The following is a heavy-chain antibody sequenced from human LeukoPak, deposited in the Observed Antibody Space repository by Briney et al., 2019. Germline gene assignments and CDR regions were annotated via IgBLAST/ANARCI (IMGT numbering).Heavy chain of an antibody. V-gene: IGHV3-53*01. D-gene: IGHD2-2*01. CDR1: GFTVSSNY. CDR3: ANRRCSGTSCYLDY. J-gene: IGHJ4*02. Sequence: GGSLRLSCAASGFTVSSNYMSWVRQAPGKGLEWVSVIYSGGSTYYADSVKGRFTISRDNSKNTLYLQMNSLRAEDTAVYFCANRRCSGTSCYLDYWGQGTLVTVSS. CDR2: IYSGGST.